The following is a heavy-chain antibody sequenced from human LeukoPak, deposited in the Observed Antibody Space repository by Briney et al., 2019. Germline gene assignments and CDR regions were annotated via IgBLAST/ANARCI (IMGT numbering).Heavy chain of an antibody. V-gene: IGHV5-51*01. CDR2: IYPDDSNT. J-gene: IGHJ4*02. Sequence: GESLKISCKGSGYKFTNYWIGWVRQMPGKGLEWMGIIYPDDSNTRYSPSFQGQVTISADKAISTAYLEWSSLKASDTAMYYCAKSYYYDSSGYWDYWGQGTLVTVSS. CDR1: GYKFTNYW. D-gene: IGHD3-22*01. CDR3: AKSYYYDSSGYWDY.